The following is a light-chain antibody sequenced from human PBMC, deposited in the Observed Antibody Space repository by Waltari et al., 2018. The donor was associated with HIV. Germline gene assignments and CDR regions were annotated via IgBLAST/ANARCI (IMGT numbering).Light chain of an antibody. CDR3: QQYGGSPYS. J-gene: IGKJ2*03. Sequence: EIVLTQSPGTLSLSPGERATLTCRASQSVGLAWYLQKPGQAPRLLIYGASSRATGIPDRFRGSGSGTDFTLTITRLEPEDFAVYYCQQYGGSPYSFGQGTKLEIK. V-gene: IGKV3-20*01. CDR1: QSVG. CDR2: GAS.